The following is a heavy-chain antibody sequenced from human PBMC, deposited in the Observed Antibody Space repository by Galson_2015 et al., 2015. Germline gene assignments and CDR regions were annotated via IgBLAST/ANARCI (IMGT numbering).Heavy chain of an antibody. CDR1: GFTFSNSA. CDR2: FSGGGGST. D-gene: IGHD6-25*01. V-gene: IGHV3-23*01. CDR3: AKGRAAGAGDAFDI. Sequence: SCKASGFTFSNSAMSWVRQAPGKGLEWVSSFSGGGGSTYYADSVKGRFTITRDNSKNTLYLQMNSLRAEDTALYYCAKGRAAGAGDAFDIWGQGTMVTVSS. J-gene: IGHJ3*02.